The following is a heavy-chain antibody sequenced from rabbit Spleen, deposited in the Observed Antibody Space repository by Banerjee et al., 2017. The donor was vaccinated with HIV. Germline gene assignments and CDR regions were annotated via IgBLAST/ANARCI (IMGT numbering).Heavy chain of an antibody. J-gene: IGHJ4*01. CDR3: ARIWDL. CDR2: MHVGSGWI. D-gene: IGHD5-1*01. CDR1: GFTLTDYW. Sequence: QEQLEESGGDLVKPEGSLTLTCTASGFTLTDYWIYWVRQAPGKGLEWIACMHVGSGWIYYANWAKGRFTMSKASSTTVTLQMTSQTAADTATYFCARIWDLWGPGTLVTVS. V-gene: IGHV1S45*01.